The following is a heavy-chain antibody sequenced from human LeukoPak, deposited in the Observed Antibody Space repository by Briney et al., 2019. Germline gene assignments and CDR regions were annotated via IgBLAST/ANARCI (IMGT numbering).Heavy chain of an antibody. Sequence: PGGSLRLSSVASGIPFRNYWMSWVRQAPGKGLEWVANINQDSSEKYYVDSVKGRFTISRDNAKNSLYLQLNTLRPEDTAVYYCVQGWRDNWGQGTLDTVSS. J-gene: IGHJ4*02. V-gene: IGHV3-7*01. D-gene: IGHD2-15*01. CDR3: VQGWRDN. CDR2: INQDSSEK. CDR1: GIPFRNYW.